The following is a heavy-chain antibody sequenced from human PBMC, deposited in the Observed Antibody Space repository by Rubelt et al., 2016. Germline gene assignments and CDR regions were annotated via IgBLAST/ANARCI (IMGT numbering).Heavy chain of an antibody. CDR1: GFTFSSYD. CDR3: ARASTYGGMDV. V-gene: IGHV3-13*01. J-gene: IGHJ6*02. D-gene: IGHD4-17*01. CDR2: IGTAGDT. Sequence: GGGVVQPGRSLRLSCAASGFTFSSYDMHWVRQATGKGLEWVSAIGTAGDTYYPGSVKGRFTISRENAKNSLYLQMNSLRAGDTAVYYCARASTYGGMDVWGQGTTVTVSS.